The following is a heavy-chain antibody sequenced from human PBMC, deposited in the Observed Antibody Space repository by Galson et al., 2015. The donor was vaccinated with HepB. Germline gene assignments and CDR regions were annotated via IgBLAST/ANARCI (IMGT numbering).Heavy chain of an antibody. V-gene: IGHV1-18*01. Sequence: SVKVSCKVSGYTFSNYGISWVRQAPGQGLEWMGWISVYNSNTNYAQKLQGRVVVTTDTSTNTIYMELRSLRFDDTAVYYCARARYSSSPPDYWGQGTLVTVSS. CDR3: ARARYSSSPPDY. J-gene: IGHJ4*02. CDR1: GYTFSNYG. D-gene: IGHD6-6*01. CDR2: ISVYNSNT.